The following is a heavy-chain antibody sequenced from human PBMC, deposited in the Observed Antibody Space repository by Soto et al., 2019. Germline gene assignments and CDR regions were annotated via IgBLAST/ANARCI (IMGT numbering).Heavy chain of an antibody. V-gene: IGHV4-31*03. J-gene: IGHJ4*02. D-gene: IGHD6-19*01. CDR2: IHYNVRT. CDR1: GGSIISGDYY. CDR3: ASLVPTYSSGWFYLDY. Sequence: SETLSLTCSVSGGSIISGDYYWSWIRQHPGKGLEWIGLIHYNVRTGYNPSLKSRITISIDTSKNQFSLNLGSVTAADTAVYYCASLVPTYSSGWFYLDYWGQGTLVTVSS.